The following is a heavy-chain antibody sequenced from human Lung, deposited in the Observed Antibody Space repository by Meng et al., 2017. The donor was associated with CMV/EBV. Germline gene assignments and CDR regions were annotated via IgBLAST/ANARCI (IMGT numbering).Heavy chain of an antibody. CDR2: IYPGDSDT. Sequence: XVSXKGSGYSFTSYWIGWVRQMPGKGLEWMGIIYPGDSDTRYSPSFQGQVTISADKSISTAYLQWSSLKASDTAMYYCAVAPGWELLGWFDPWGPGTXVNGAS. V-gene: IGHV5-51*01. CDR3: AVAPGWELLGWFDP. CDR1: GYSFTSYW. J-gene: IGHJ5*02. D-gene: IGHD1-26*01.